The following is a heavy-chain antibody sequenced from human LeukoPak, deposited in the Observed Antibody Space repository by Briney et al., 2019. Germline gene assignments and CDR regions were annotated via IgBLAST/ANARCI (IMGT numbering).Heavy chain of an antibody. CDR2: INHSGST. J-gene: IGHJ6*03. Sequence: SETLSLTCAVYGGSFSGYYWSWIRQPPGKGLEWIGEINHSGSTNYNPSLKSRVTISVDTSKNQFSLKLSSVTAADTAVYFCARLGPVNKDHYIDVGGKGTTVTISS. CDR3: ARLGPVNKDHYIDV. CDR1: GGSFSGYY. V-gene: IGHV4-34*01. D-gene: IGHD4-17*01.